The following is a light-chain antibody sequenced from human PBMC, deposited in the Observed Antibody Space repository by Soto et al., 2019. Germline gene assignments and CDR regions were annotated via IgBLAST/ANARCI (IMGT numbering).Light chain of an antibody. CDR3: QHYNNWPAWT. CDR1: QRISTN. V-gene: IGKV3D-15*01. Sequence: DIVMTQSPDSLAVSPGESATLSCRASQRISTNLAWYQHKRGQAPRLLIYGASTRATGIPARFSGSGSETEFTLTITSLQSEDFAVYYCQHYNNWPAWTFGQGTKVEIK. CDR2: GAS. J-gene: IGKJ1*01.